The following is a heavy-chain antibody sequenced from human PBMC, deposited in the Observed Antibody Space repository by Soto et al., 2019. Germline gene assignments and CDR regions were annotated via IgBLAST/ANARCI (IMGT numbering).Heavy chain of an antibody. D-gene: IGHD3-10*01. Sequence: RLGGSLRLSCAASGFTFSSYGMHWVRQAPGKGLEWVAVISYDGSNKYYADSVKGRFTISRDNSKNTLYLQMNSLRAEDTAVYYCANMAAVRGVIIVDYWGQGTLVTVSS. J-gene: IGHJ4*02. CDR3: ANMAAVRGVIIVDY. CDR1: GFTFSSYG. V-gene: IGHV3-30*18. CDR2: ISYDGSNK.